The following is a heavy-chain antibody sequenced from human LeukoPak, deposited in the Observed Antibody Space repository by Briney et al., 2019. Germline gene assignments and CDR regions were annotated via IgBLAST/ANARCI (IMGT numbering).Heavy chain of an antibody. CDR1: GFTFSTYS. J-gene: IGHJ4*02. V-gene: IGHV3-48*04. CDR2: ISSGSSTI. D-gene: IGHD4-17*01. Sequence: GGSLRLSCAASGFTFSTYSMNWVRQAPGKGLEWVSYISSGSSTIYYADSVKGRFTISRDNAKNSLYLQMNSLRAEDTAVYYCARDTVTLGYFDYWGQGTLVTVSS. CDR3: ARDTVTLGYFDY.